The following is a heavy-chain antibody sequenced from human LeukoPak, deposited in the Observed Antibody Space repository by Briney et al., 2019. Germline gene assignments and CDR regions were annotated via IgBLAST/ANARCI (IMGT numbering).Heavy chain of an antibody. V-gene: IGHV4-34*01. CDR2: INHSGNN. Sequence: SETLSLTCAVYGGSFSGYYWSWIRQPPGKGLEGIGEINHSGNNDYNPSSKSGDTISVDTSTHPFSLKLSYVTAAVTAVYYCARGTPRNSTVTSSRDWYFELWGRGTLVTVSS. D-gene: IGHD4-17*01. CDR3: ARGTPRNSTVTSSRDWYFEL. J-gene: IGHJ2*01. CDR1: GGSFSGYY.